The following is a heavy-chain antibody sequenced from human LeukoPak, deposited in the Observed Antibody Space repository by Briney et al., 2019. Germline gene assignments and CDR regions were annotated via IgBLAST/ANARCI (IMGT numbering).Heavy chain of an antibody. CDR2: ISAYNGYT. CDR1: GYTFTNYG. V-gene: IGHV1-18*01. CDR3: ARVGAITGAFDI. Sequence: GASVKVSCKASGYTFTNYGISWGRQAPGQGLEWMGWISAYNGYTDYAQKLQFRVTMTTDISTSTAYMELRSLRSDDTAVYYCARVGAITGAFDIWGXGTLVTVSS. J-gene: IGHJ3*02. D-gene: IGHD1-26*01.